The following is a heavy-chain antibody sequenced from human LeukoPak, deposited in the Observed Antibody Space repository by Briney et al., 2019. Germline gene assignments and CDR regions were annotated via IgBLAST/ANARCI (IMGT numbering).Heavy chain of an antibody. D-gene: IGHD5-24*01. CDR3: ARDQMARSTSYYRMDV. CDR1: GFTFSSYG. J-gene: IGHJ6*02. Sequence: GRSLRLSCAASGFTFSSYGMHWVRQAPGKGLEWVAVIWYDGSNKYYADSVKGRFTISRDNSKNTLYLQMNSLRAEDTAVYYCARDQMARSTSYYRMDVWGQGTTVTVSS. CDR2: IWYDGSNK. V-gene: IGHV3-33*01.